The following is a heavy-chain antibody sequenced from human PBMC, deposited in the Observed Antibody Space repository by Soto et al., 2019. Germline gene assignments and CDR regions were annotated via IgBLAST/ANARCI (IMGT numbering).Heavy chain of an antibody. CDR3: ASAIVYDSSGYPQPFDY. J-gene: IGHJ4*02. D-gene: IGHD3-22*01. Sequence: SVKVSCKASGGTFSSYAISWVRQAPGQGLEWMGGIIPIFGTANYAQKFQGRVTITADESTSTAYMELSSLRSEDTAVYYCASAIVYDSSGYPQPFDYWGQGTLVTVSS. V-gene: IGHV1-69*13. CDR1: GGTFSSYA. CDR2: IIPIFGTA.